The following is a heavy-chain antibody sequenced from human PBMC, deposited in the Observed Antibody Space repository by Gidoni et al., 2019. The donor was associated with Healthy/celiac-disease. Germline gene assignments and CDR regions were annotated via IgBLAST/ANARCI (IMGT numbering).Heavy chain of an antibody. Sequence: QVQLVQSGAEVKKTGAAVKVSCKAYGYTFTGYYMHWVRQAPGQGLEWMGWINPNSGGTTYAQKFQGRVTMTRDTSISTAYMELSRLRSDDTAVYYCAREVSQGLSNWFDPWGQGTLVTVSS. CDR2: INPNSGGT. CDR1: GYTFTGYY. CDR3: AREVSQGLSNWFDP. J-gene: IGHJ5*02. D-gene: IGHD6-25*01. V-gene: IGHV1-2*02.